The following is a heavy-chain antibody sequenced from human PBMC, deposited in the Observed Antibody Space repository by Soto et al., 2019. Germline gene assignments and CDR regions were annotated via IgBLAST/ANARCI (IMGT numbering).Heavy chain of an antibody. J-gene: IGHJ6*02. Sequence: PSETLSLTCTASGGSISSYYWSWIRQPPGKGLEWIGYIYYSGSTNYNPSLKSRVTISVDTSKNQFSLKLSSVTAADTAVYYCARVLTIFGVDYYGMDVWGQGTTVTVSS. CDR2: IYYSGST. CDR1: GGSISSYY. CDR3: ARVLTIFGVDYYGMDV. D-gene: IGHD3-3*01. V-gene: IGHV4-59*01.